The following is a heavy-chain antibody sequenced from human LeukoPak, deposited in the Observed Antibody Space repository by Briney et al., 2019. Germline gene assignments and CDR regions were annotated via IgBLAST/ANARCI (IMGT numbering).Heavy chain of an antibody. CDR1: GFTFSSYS. CDR3: AKVYDFWSGPYFFDQ. Sequence: GGYLRLSCAASGFTFSSYSMNWVRQAPGKGLEWVSSISSSSSYIYYADSVKGRFTISRDNAKNSLYLQMNSLRAEDTAVYYCAKVYDFWSGPYFFDQWGQGTLVTVSS. V-gene: IGHV3-21*01. J-gene: IGHJ4*02. D-gene: IGHD3-3*01. CDR2: ISSSSSYI.